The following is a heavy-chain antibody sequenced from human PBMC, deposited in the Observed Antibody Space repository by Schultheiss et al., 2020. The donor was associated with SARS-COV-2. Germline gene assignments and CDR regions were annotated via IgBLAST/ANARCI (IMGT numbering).Heavy chain of an antibody. J-gene: IGHJ3*02. V-gene: IGHV3-23*01. Sequence: GGSLRLSCAASGFTFSSYSMNWVRQAPGKGLEWVSAISGSGGSTYYADSVKGRFTISRDNSKNTLYLQMNSLRAEDTAVYYCARDGGLMVRGAPGAFDIWGQGTMVTVSS. CDR3: ARDGGLMVRGAPGAFDI. CDR1: GFTFSSYS. CDR2: ISGSGGST. D-gene: IGHD3-10*01.